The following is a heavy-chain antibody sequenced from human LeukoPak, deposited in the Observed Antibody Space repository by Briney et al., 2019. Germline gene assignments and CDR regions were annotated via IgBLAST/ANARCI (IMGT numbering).Heavy chain of an antibody. CDR1: GYIFTTYD. J-gene: IGHJ5*02. D-gene: IGHD7-27*01. CDR2: LNPNSGNA. V-gene: IGHV1-8*03. Sequence: ASVKVSRKASGYIFTTYDIGWVRQATGQGLEWMGWLNPNSGNAGYAQKFQGRVTISRSTSISTAYMELSSLRSDDTAIYYCARRKFLGWFDPWGQGTLVTVSS. CDR3: ARRKFLGWFDP.